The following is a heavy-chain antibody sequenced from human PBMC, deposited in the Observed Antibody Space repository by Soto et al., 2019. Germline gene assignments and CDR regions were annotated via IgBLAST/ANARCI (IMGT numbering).Heavy chain of an antibody. CDR2: INHSGST. V-gene: IGHV4-34*01. Sequence: SETLSLTCAVYGGSFSGYYWSWIRQPPGKGLEWIGEINHSGSTNYNPSHKSRVTISVDTSKNQFSLKLSSVTAADTAVYYCARRGKGGIVVVPAALRGGVFDYWGQGTLVTVSS. D-gene: IGHD2-2*01. CDR3: ARRGKGGIVVVPAALRGGVFDY. CDR1: GGSFSGYY. J-gene: IGHJ4*02.